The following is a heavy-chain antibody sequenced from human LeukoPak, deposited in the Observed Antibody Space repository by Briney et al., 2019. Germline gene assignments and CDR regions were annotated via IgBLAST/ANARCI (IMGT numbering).Heavy chain of an antibody. CDR1: GDSVYSNSAA. V-gene: IGHV6-1*01. J-gene: IGHJ4*02. Sequence: SQTLSLTCAISGDSVYSNSAAWNWIRQSPSRGLEWLGRTYYRSKWYNDYAVSVKSRITINPDTSKNQFSLQLNSVTPEDTAVYYCARGNYYDSNGYSPRFDYWGQGTLVTVSS. CDR2: TYYRSKWYN. CDR3: ARGNYYDSNGYSPRFDY. D-gene: IGHD3-22*01.